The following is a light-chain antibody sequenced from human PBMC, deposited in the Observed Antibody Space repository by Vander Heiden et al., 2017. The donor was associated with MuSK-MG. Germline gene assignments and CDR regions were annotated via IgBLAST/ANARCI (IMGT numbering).Light chain of an antibody. CDR1: TSNIGPNP. CDR2: NNN. CDR3: AAWDDSLNGRV. J-gene: IGLJ1*01. V-gene: IGLV1-44*01. Sequence: QSVMTQPPSASAAPGQRVTISCSGGTSNIGPNPVSWYQHLPGTAPKFLIYNNNQRPSGVPDRFAGSKSGTSAYLAIGGLQSEDEADYDCAAWDDSLNGRVFGTGTKVTVL.